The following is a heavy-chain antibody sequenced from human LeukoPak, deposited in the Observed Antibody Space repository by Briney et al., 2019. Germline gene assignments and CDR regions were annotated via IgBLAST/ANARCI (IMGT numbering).Heavy chain of an antibody. CDR2: INPNNGGT. J-gene: IGHJ3*02. V-gene: IGHV1-2*02. CDR3: ARVSVVAAISDAFDI. D-gene: IGHD2-15*01. Sequence: ASVKVSCKASGYTFTGYYMHWVRQAPGQGLAWMGWINPNNGGTNYAQKLQGRVTMTRDTSISTAYMELSRLRSDDTAVYYCARVSVVAAISDAFDIWGQGTMVTVSS. CDR1: GYTFTGYY.